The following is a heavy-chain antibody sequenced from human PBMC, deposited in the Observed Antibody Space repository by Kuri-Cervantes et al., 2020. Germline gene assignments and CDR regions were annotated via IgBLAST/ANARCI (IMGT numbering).Heavy chain of an antibody. V-gene: IGHV1-2*02. CDR2: INPNSGGT. D-gene: IGHD6-6*01. CDR3: ATEYSSSSPFDY. CDR1: GYTFTGYY. Sequence: ASVKVSCKASGYTFTGYYMHWVRQAPGQGLEWMGWINPNSGGTNYAQKFQGRATMTRDTSISTAYMELSRLRSDDTAVYYCATEYSSSSPFDYWGQGTLVTVSS. J-gene: IGHJ4*02.